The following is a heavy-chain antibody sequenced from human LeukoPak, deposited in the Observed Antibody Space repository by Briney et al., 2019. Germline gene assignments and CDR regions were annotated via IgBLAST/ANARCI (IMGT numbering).Heavy chain of an antibody. Sequence: SETLSLTCAVSGGSISSNNWWGWVRQPPGKGLEWIGEIYHSGSPNYNPSLKSRVTISVDKSRNHFSLNLSSVTAADAAVYYCARVNINNWHSCDYWGQGTLVTVSS. CDR3: ARVNINNWHSCDY. D-gene: IGHD1-1*01. V-gene: IGHV4-4*02. CDR2: IYHSGSP. CDR1: GGSISSNNW. J-gene: IGHJ4*02.